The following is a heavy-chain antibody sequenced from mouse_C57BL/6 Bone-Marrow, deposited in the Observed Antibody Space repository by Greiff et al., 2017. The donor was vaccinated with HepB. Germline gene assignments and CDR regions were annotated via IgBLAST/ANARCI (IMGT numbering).Heavy chain of an antibody. CDR3: ASGGLFAY. CDR1: GYTFTSYW. D-gene: IGHD3-3*01. V-gene: IGHV1-59*01. CDR2: IDPSDSYT. Sequence: QLQQPGAELVRPGTSVKLSCKASGYTFTSYWMHWVKQRPGQGLEWIGVIDPSDSYTNYNQKFKGKATLTVDTSSSTAYMQLSSLTSEDSAVYYCASGGLFAYWGQGTLVTVSA. J-gene: IGHJ3*01.